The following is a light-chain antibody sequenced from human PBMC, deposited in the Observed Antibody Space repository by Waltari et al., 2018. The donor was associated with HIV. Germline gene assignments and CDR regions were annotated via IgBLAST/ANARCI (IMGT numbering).Light chain of an antibody. CDR2: DVS. V-gene: IGLV2-14*03. Sequence: QSALTQPASASGSPGQSITISCTGTSSDVGGYHYVSWYQQHPGKAPKLMIYDVSNRPSGVSNRFSGSKSGNTASLTISGLQAEDEADYYCSSYTSSSTLEVFGGGTKLTVL. J-gene: IGLJ3*02. CDR3: SSYTSSSTLEV. CDR1: SSDVGGYHY.